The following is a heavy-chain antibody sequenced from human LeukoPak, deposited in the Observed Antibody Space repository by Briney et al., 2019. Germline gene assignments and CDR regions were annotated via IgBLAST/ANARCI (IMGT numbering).Heavy chain of an antibody. CDR3: AATPTIAAAGIIGIDY. Sequence: SVKVSCKASGGTFSSYAISWVRQAPGQGLEWMGGIIPIFGTANYAQKFQGRVTITADKSTSTAYMELSSLRSEDTAVYYCAATPTIAAAGIIGIDYWGQGTLVTVSS. J-gene: IGHJ4*02. CDR1: GGTFSSYA. CDR2: IIPIFGTA. V-gene: IGHV1-69*06. D-gene: IGHD6-13*01.